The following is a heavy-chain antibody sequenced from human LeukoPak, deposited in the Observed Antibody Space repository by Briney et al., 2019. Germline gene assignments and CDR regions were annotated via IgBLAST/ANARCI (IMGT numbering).Heavy chain of an antibody. CDR3: ARETIFGVVILDY. Sequence: SETLSLTCAVYGGSFSGYYWSWIRQPPGKGLEWIGEINHSGSTNYNPSLKSRVTISVDTSKNQFSLKLSSVTAAETAVYYCARETIFGVVILDYWGQGTLVTVSS. CDR1: GGSFSGYY. CDR2: INHSGST. V-gene: IGHV4-34*01. D-gene: IGHD3-3*01. J-gene: IGHJ4*02.